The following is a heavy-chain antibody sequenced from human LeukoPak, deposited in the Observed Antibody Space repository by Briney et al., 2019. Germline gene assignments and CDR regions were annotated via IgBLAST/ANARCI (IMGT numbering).Heavy chain of an antibody. D-gene: IGHD6-19*01. V-gene: IGHV1-2*02. CDR3: ERDRLSSGWYASLDY. Sequence: AAVKVSCKPSGYTFTGYYMHWVRQAPAQGLEWMGWINPNSGGTNYAQKFQGRVTMTRDTSISTAYMELSRLRSDDTAVYYCERDRLSSGWYASLDYWGQGTLVTVSS. CDR2: INPNSGGT. CDR1: GYTFTGYY. J-gene: IGHJ4*02.